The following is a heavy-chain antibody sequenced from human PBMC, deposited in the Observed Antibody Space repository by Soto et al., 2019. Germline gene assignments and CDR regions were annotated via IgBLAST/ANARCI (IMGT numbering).Heavy chain of an antibody. CDR1: GYSFTSYW. CDR3: ARPRYYASSGYNYGMDV. D-gene: IGHD3-22*01. CDR2: IYPGDSDT. V-gene: IGHV5-51*01. J-gene: IGHJ6*02. Sequence: GESLKLSCKGSGYSFTSYWIGWVRQMPGKGLEWMGIIYPGDSDTRYSPSFQGQVTISADKSISTAYLQWSSLKASDTAMYSCARPRYYASSGYNYGMDVWGQGTTVTVSS.